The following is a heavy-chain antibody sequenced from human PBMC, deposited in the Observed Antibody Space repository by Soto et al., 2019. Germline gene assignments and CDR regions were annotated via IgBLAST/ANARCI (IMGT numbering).Heavy chain of an antibody. Sequence: GGSLRLSCAASGFRFSDYSMNWVRQAPGRGLEWVSYISSSSFTIHYADSVEGRFAISRDNAKNTLYLQMNSLRADDTAVYYCARIGELSFTDYWGHGILVTVSS. CDR3: ARIGELSFTDY. D-gene: IGHD3-10*01. CDR2: ISSSSFTI. CDR1: GFRFSDYS. J-gene: IGHJ4*01. V-gene: IGHV3-48*01.